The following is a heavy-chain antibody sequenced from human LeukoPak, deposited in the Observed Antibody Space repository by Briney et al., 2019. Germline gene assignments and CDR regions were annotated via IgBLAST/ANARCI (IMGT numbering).Heavy chain of an antibody. J-gene: IGHJ4*02. CDR2: ISSRSSYI. CDR1: GFTFNSYN. V-gene: IGHV3-21*01. CDR3: ASGVNYFDY. Sequence: GGSLRLSCAASGFTFNSYNMKWVRQAPGKGLEWVSSISSRSSYIFYADSVKGRFTISRDNAKKSLYLQMNSLRAEDTAVYYCASGVNYFDYWGQGTLVTVSS. D-gene: IGHD3-3*01.